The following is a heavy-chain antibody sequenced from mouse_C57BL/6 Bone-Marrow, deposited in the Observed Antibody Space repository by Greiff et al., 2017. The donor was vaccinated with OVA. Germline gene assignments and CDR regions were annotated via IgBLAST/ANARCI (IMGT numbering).Heavy chain of an antibody. J-gene: IGHJ1*03. CDR1: GYTFTSYT. Sequence: QVQLQQSGAELARPGASVKMSCKASGYTFTSYTMHWVKQRPGQGLEWIGYINPSSGYTKYNQKFKDKATLTADKSSSTAYMQLSSLTSEDSAFYYGERDSYYGFYWYIDVWGTGTTVTVSS. CDR2: INPSSGYT. CDR3: ERDSYYGFYWYIDV. D-gene: IGHD2-12*01. V-gene: IGHV1-4*01.